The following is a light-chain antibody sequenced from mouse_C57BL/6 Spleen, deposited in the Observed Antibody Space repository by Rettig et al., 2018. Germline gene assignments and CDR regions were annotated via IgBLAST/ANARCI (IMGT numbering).Light chain of an antibody. CDR1: TGAVTTSNY. V-gene: IGLV1*01. CDR3: ALWYSNHFI. Sequence: LTCRSSTGAVTTSNYANWVQEKPDHLFTGLIGGTNNRAPGVPARFSGSLIGDKAALTITGAQTEDEAIYFCALWYSNHFIFGSGTKVTVL. CDR2: GTN. J-gene: IGLJ3*01.